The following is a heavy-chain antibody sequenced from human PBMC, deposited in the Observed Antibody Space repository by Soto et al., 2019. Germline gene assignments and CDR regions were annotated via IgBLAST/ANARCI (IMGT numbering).Heavy chain of an antibody. J-gene: IGHJ6*02. CDR1: GFTFSDYG. V-gene: IGHV1-18*01. CDR3: GREGQQLAQEKYYQFNGMDV. D-gene: IGHD6-13*01. Sequence: RASVKVSCKASGFTFSDYGLSWVRQAPGQPLEWMGWISGDNINSKYSQKFQGRLTMTTDTSTATASMELRSLTSDDTAVYYCGREGQQLAQEKYYQFNGMDVWGQGTTVTVSS. CDR2: ISGDNINS.